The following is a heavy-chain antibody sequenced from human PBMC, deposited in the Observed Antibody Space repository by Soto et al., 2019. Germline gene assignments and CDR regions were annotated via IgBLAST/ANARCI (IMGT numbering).Heavy chain of an antibody. D-gene: IGHD6-6*01. CDR2: ISYDGSNK. V-gene: IGHV3-30*18. Sequence: LRLSCAASGFTFSSYGMHWVRQAPGKGLEWVAVISYDGSNKYYADSVKGRFTISRDNSKNTLYLQMNSLRAEDTAVYYCAKDREYSSSILDYWGQGTLVTVSS. CDR1: GFTFSSYG. CDR3: AKDREYSSSILDY. J-gene: IGHJ4*02.